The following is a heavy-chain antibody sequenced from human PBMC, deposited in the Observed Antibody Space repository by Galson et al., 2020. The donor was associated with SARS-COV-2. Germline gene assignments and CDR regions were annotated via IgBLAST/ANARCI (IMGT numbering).Heavy chain of an antibody. CDR1: GFTISSYA. V-gene: IGHV3-30*18. J-gene: IGHJ6*02. CDR2: ISHDGSNK. Sequence: GGSLRLSCEASGFTISSYAMHWVRQAPGKGLEWVALISHDGSNKFYADSVKGRFTLSRDTSKNTLFLQMNSLRPEDTAVYYCAKRVAGHLYYYGLDIWGQGTTVTVSS. D-gene: IGHD6-19*01. CDR3: AKRVAGHLYYYGLDI.